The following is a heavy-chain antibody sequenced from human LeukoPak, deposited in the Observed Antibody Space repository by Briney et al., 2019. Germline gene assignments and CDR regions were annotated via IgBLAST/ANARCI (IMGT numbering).Heavy chain of an antibody. CDR3: AKLRWIQLWSPLDY. V-gene: IGHV3-48*01. CDR1: GFNLKTYS. Sequence: QSGGSLRLSCAASGFNLKTYSINWVRQAPGKGLEWISYITSDSAFMYYADSVKGRFTISRDNAKNSVYLQMHSLRVEDTAVYYCAKLRWIQLWSPLDYWGQGTLVTVSS. D-gene: IGHD5-18*01. J-gene: IGHJ4*02. CDR2: ITSDSAFM.